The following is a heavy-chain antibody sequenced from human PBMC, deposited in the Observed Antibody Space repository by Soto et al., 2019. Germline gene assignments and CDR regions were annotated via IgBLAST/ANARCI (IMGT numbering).Heavy chain of an antibody. V-gene: IGHV3-9*01. CDR1: GFTFDDYA. J-gene: IGHJ3*02. CDR2: ISWNSGSI. CDR3: AKDSCSGACDAFDI. Sequence: EVQLVESGGGLVQPGRSLRLSCAASGFTFDDYAMHWVRQAPGKGLEWVSGISWNSGSIGYADSVKGRFTISRDNAKNSLYLQMNSPRAEDTALYYCAKDSCSGACDAFDIWGQGTMVTVSS. D-gene: IGHD2-15*01.